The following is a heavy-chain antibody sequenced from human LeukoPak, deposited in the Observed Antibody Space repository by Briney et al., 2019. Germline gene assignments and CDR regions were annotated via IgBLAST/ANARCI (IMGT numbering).Heavy chain of an antibody. V-gene: IGHV3-30-3*01. CDR1: GFTFRNYV. CDR3: ARDHPEFDY. CDR2: MSYDGSNK. J-gene: IGHJ4*02. Sequence: LGGSLRLSCAASGFTFRNYVMHWVRQAPGKGLEWVAAMSYDGSNKYYADSVKGRFTISRDNSNNTLNLQMNSLRAEDTAVYYCARDHPEFDYWGQGTLVTVSS.